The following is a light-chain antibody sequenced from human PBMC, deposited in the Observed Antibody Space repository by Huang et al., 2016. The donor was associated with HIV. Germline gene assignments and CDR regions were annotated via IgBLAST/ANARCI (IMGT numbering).Light chain of an antibody. V-gene: IGKV4-1*01. Sequence: DIVMTQSPDSLAVSLGERATVSCASSQSVFSTSTNKNYLAWYQQKPGQPPKVLISWASARESGVPDRFRGGGSGTNFTLTIHSLQPEDVAVYYCQQYLTAPGFGLGTYVEI. CDR3: QQYLTAPG. CDR1: QSVFSTSTNKNY. CDR2: WAS. J-gene: IGKJ1*01.